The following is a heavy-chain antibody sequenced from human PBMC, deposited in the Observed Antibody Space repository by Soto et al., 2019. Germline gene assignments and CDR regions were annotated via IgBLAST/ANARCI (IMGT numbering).Heavy chain of an antibody. V-gene: IGHV4-59*08. CDR3: AINADV. CDR1: GGSISGHF. CDR2: IYDGVTT. Sequence: PSETLSLTCTVSGGSISGHFWSWIRQPPGKRLEWIGNIYDGVTTNYNPSLKSRVTLSLDTSKRQFSLKLSSVTAADTAMYYCAINADVWGQGTTVTVSS. J-gene: IGHJ6*02.